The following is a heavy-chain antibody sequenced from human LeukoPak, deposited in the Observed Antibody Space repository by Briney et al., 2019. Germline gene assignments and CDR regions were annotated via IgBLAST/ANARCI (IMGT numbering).Heavy chain of an antibody. V-gene: IGHV3-30*02. CDR1: GFTFISYG. D-gene: IGHD6-6*01. Sequence: GGSLRLSCAASGFTFISYGMHWVRQAPGKGLEWVAFIRYDGSNKYYADSVKGRFTISRDNSKNTLYLQMNSLRAEDTAVYYCAKDPGVYSSSPSRFDPWGRGTLVTVSS. CDR2: IRYDGSNK. J-gene: IGHJ5*02. CDR3: AKDPGVYSSSPSRFDP.